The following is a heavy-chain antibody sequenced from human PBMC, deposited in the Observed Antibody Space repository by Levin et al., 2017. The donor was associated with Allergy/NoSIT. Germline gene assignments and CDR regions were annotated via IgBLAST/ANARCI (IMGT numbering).Heavy chain of an antibody. J-gene: IGHJ3*02. CDR1: GFTFSDYT. V-gene: IGHV3-21*01. D-gene: IGHD2-15*01. CDR3: AREWSGDAFDI. Sequence: MSGGSLRLSCAASGFTFSDYTMNWVRQAPGKGLEWVSSISSSSSYIYYADSVKGRFSISRDNAKNSLFLQMNSLRADDTAVYYCAREWSGDAFDIWGQGTMVTVSS. CDR2: ISSSSSYI.